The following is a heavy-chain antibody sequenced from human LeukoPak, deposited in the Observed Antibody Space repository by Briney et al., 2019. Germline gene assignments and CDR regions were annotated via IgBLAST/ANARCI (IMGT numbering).Heavy chain of an antibody. Sequence: PETLSLTSTVSGGSISSYSWSWIRQPAGEGLEWVGRISSSGSTNYNPSLKSRVTISVDTSKNQFSLKLSSVTAADTAVYYCARSVEGYCSGGSCYSYYYYMDVWGKGTTVTVSS. J-gene: IGHJ6*03. D-gene: IGHD2-15*01. CDR1: GGSISSYS. CDR2: ISSSGST. CDR3: ARSVEGYCSGGSCYSYYYYMDV. V-gene: IGHV4-4*07.